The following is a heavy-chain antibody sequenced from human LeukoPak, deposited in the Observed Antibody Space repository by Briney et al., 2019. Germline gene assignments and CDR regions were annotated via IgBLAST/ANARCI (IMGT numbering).Heavy chain of an antibody. CDR1: GYTFSSSD. V-gene: IGHV1-8*01. J-gene: IGHJ2*01. D-gene: IGHD3-16*01. CDR3: AREGAWGNWYFDL. Sequence: ASVKVSCKVSGYTFSSSDINWVRQATGQGLEWMGWMNPNSGNTYYAQRFQGRVTMTRDTSISTAYMEVSSLRSEDTAVYYCAREGAWGNWYFDLWGRGTLVTVPS. CDR2: MNPNSGNT.